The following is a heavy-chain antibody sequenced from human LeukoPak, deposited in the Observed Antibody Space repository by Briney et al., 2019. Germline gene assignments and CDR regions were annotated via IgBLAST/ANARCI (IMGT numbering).Heavy chain of an antibody. J-gene: IGHJ4*02. V-gene: IGHV1-18*01. D-gene: IGHD6-19*01. CDR1: GYTFTSYG. CDR2: ISAYNGNT. Sequence: VASVKVSCKASGYTFTSYGISWVRQAPGQGLEWMGWISAYNGNTNYAQKLQGRVTMTTDTSTSTAYMELRSLRSEDTAVYYRARAVIAVAGSPSALFDYWGQGTLVTVSS. CDR3: ARAVIAVAGSPSALFDY.